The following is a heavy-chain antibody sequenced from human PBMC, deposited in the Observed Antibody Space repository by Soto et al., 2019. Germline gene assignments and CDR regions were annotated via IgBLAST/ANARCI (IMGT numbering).Heavy chain of an antibody. D-gene: IGHD6-6*01. CDR1: GGSISSGGYY. V-gene: IGHV4-31*03. J-gene: IGHJ6*02. CDR3: ATESFEYSSSSLPYYYYGMDV. Sequence: PSETLSLTCTVSGGSISSGGYYWSWIRQHPGKGLEWIGYIYYSGSTYYNPSLKSRVTISVDTSKNQFSLKLSSVTAADTAVYYCATESFEYSSSSLPYYYYGMDVWGQGTTVTVSS. CDR2: IYYSGST.